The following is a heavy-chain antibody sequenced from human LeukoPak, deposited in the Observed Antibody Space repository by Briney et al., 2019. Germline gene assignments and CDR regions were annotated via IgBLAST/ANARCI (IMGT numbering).Heavy chain of an antibody. Sequence: SETLSLTCTVSGGSISGGSYYWGWIRQPPGKGLEWIGSIYHSGSTYYNPSLKSRVTVSVDTSKNQFSLKLSSVTAADTAVYYCAGMTTVVTPTPTLDYWGQGTLVTVSS. CDR1: GGSISGGSYY. D-gene: IGHD4-23*01. V-gene: IGHV4-39*07. J-gene: IGHJ4*02. CDR2: IYHSGST. CDR3: AGMTTVVTPTPTLDY.